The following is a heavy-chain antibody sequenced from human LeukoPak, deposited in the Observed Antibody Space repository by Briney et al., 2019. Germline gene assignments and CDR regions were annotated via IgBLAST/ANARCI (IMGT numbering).Heavy chain of an antibody. J-gene: IGHJ4*02. Sequence: ASVKVSCKASGYTFTGYYMHWVRQAPGQGLEWMGWINPNSGGTNYAQKFQGWVTMTRDTSISTAYMELSRLRSDDTAVYYCARVPRYYYDSSGYYREAYYFDYWGQGTLVTVSS. D-gene: IGHD3-22*01. CDR2: INPNSGGT. V-gene: IGHV1-2*04. CDR1: GYTFTGYY. CDR3: ARVPRYYYDSSGYYREAYYFDY.